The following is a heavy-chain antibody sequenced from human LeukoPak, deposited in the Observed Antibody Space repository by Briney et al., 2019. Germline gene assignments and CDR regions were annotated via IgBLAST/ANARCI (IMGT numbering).Heavy chain of an antibody. V-gene: IGHV3-48*01. CDR1: GDSFISHT. CDR2: IGYSGSPI. D-gene: IGHD4-11*01. Sequence: GGSLRLSCAGSGDSFISHTMIWVRQAPGKGLEWISYIGYSGSPIYYADSVKGRFGISRGDAKTSLYLHMNSLRAEDTAIYYCAREYDSRARFDSWGQGILVTVSS. CDR3: AREYDSRARFDS. J-gene: IGHJ4*02.